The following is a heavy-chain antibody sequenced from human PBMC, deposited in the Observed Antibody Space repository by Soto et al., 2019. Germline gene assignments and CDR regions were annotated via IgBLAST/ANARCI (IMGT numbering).Heavy chain of an antibody. D-gene: IGHD5-12*01. J-gene: IGHJ6*02. V-gene: IGHV1-69*01. CDR3: ARDQEDRSHRVYSGYLRDYYYYGMDV. Sequence: QVQLVQSGAEVKKPGSSVKVSCKASGGTFSSYAISWVRQAPGQGLEWMGGIIPIFGTANYAQKFQGRVTITADESTSTAYMELSSLRSEDTGVYYCARDQEDRSHRVYSGYLRDYYYYGMDVWGQGTTVTVSS. CDR2: IIPIFGTA. CDR1: GGTFSSYA.